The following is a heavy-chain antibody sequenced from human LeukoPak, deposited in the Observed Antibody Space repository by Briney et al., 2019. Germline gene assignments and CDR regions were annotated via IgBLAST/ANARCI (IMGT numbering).Heavy chain of an antibody. Sequence: GGTLRLSRAASGFTFSSYGMSWVRQAPGKGLEWVSAISGSGGSTYYADSVKGRFTISRDNAKNSLYLQMNSLRAEDTAVYYCARDGELNFDYWGQGTLVTVSS. CDR3: ARDGELNFDY. D-gene: IGHD3-10*01. V-gene: IGHV3-23*01. CDR2: ISGSGGST. J-gene: IGHJ4*02. CDR1: GFTFSSYG.